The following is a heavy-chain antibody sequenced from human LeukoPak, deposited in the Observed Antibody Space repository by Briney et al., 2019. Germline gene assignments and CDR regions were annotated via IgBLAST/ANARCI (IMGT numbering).Heavy chain of an antibody. CDR2: ISGSGGST. D-gene: IGHD2-2*01. V-gene: IGHV3-23*01. CDR3: AKDWDIVVVPADAFDI. Sequence: GGSLRLSCAASGFTFSSYAMSWVRQAPGKGLEWVSAISGSGGSTYYADSVKGRFTISRDNFKNTLYLQMNSLRAEDTAVYYCAKDWDIVVVPADAFDIWGQGTMVTVSS. CDR1: GFTFSSYA. J-gene: IGHJ3*02.